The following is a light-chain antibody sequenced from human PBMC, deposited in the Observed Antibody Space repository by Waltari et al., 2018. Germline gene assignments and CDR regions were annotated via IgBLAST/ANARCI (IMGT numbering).Light chain of an antibody. CDR2: DVK. Sequence: QSALTQPASVSGSPGQSITISCTGTSSDIGAHNFVSWYQKHPGKAPKVMIYDVKNRPSGVSSRFSCSKSGNTASLTISGLQAEDEADYYCSSYTTGSTRYVFGSGTKVTVL. CDR1: SSDIGAHNF. J-gene: IGLJ1*01. V-gene: IGLV2-14*03. CDR3: SSYTTGSTRYV.